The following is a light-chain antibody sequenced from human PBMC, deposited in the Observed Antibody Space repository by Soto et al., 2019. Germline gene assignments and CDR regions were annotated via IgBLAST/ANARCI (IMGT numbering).Light chain of an antibody. CDR3: HQYGTVPRT. Sequence: EIVLTQFPGTLSLSPGERATLSCTASQSVSSNYLAWYQQKPGQAPRLLIYGASGRATGIPDTFSGSGSGTDFTLNISRLEPEDFAVYYCHQYGTVPRTFGRGTKVEIK. CDR1: QSVSSNY. V-gene: IGKV3-20*01. J-gene: IGKJ1*01. CDR2: GAS.